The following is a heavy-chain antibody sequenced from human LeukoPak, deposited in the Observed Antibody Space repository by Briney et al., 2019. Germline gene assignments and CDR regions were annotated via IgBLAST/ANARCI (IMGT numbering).Heavy chain of an antibody. CDR2: MNHNSGNT. J-gene: IGHJ3*02. D-gene: IGHD2-15*01. CDR1: GYTFTSYD. CDR3: ATRISGVRRDGFDI. Sequence: ASVKVSCKASGYTFTSYDINWARQATGQGLEWMGWMNHNSGNTGFAQKFQGRVTMTRNTSISTAYMELSSLRSDDTAVYYCATRISGVRRDGFDIWGQGTMVTVSS. V-gene: IGHV1-8*01.